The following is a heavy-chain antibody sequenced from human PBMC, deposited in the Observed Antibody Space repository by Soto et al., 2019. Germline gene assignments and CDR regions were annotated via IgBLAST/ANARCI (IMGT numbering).Heavy chain of an antibody. J-gene: IGHJ6*02. CDR2: ISSSSSYI. V-gene: IGHV3-21*01. CDR3: ARGGEPNYYYYYGMDV. Sequence: GGSLRLSCVASGFTFSSYSMNWVRQAPGKGLEWVSSISSSSSYIYYADSAKGRFTISRDNAKNSLYLQMNSLRAEDTAVYYCARGGEPNYYYYYGMDVWGQGTTVTVSS. CDR1: GFTFSSYS.